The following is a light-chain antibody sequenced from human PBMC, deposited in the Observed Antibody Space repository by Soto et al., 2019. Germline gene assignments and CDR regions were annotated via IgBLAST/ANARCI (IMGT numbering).Light chain of an antibody. J-gene: IGKJ1*01. CDR3: QQYRNWPRT. CDR1: QSVSSN. V-gene: IGKV3-15*01. Sequence: EIVMTQSPATLSVSPGERATLSCRASQSVSSNLVWYQQKPGQAPRLLIYGASTRATDMPGRFSGRGSGTEFTLTISSLQSEDFAVYYCQQYRNWPRTFGQGTKVDIK. CDR2: GAS.